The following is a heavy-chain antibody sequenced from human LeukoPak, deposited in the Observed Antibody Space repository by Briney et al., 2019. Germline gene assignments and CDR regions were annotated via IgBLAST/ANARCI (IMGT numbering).Heavy chain of an antibody. Sequence: SETLSLTCTVSGGSISSYYWSWIRQPPGKGLEWIGYIYYSGSTNYNPSLKSRVTISVDTSKNQFSLKLSSVTAADTAVYYCASAILTGYYVAFDIWGQGTMVNVSS. V-gene: IGHV4-59*08. J-gene: IGHJ3*02. CDR1: GGSISSYY. CDR3: ASAILTGYYVAFDI. D-gene: IGHD3-9*01. CDR2: IYYSGST.